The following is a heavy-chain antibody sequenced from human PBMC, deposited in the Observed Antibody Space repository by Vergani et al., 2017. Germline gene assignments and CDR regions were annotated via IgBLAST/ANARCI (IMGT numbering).Heavy chain of an antibody. Sequence: VHLLESGGGLVQPGGSRRLSCAASGFPFSTYGMHWVRQAPGKGLEWVAFIHKDGIDKFYADSVRGRFTISRDISKNTLYLEMNSLSAEDTALYHCVKDHPVFDEWGRGTLVSVS. V-gene: IGHV3-30*02. J-gene: IGHJ4*02. CDR1: GFPFSTYG. CDR3: VKDHPVFDE. CDR2: IHKDGIDK.